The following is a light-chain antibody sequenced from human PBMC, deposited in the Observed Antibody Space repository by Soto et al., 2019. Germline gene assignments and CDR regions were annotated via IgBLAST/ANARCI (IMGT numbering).Light chain of an antibody. CDR1: QSVSSSS. J-gene: IGKJ1*01. CDR3: RQYARATET. V-gene: IGKV3-20*01. Sequence: EIVLTQSPGTLSLSPGERATLSCRASQSVSSSSLAWYQQKPGQAPRLLIYGASRRAPGIPDRFSGYGSGTDCTLTISRLEPEDFVVYYCRQYARATETFGQGTKLDFK. CDR2: GAS.